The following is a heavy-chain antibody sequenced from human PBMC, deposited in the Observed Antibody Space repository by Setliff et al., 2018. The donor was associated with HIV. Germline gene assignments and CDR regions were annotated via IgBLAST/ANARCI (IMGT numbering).Heavy chain of an antibody. Sequence: GSLSLTCAVSGYAINNNFSWGWVRQGPGKGLEWVSTIGAAGYPTHYAESVKCRFTISKDNSQNALYLQMNSLRAEDTAVYYCANMQWASNAWYSFDYWGQGALVTVSS. CDR2: IGAAGYPT. J-gene: IGHJ4*02. D-gene: IGHD6-19*01. CDR1: GYAINNNFS. CDR3: ANMQWASNAWYSFDY. V-gene: IGHV3-23*01.